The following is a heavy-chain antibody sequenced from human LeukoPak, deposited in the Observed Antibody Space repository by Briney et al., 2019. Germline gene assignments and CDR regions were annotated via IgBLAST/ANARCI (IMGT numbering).Heavy chain of an antibody. J-gene: IGHJ4*02. Sequence: GGSLRLSCAASGFTFNSYAMSWVRQAPGKGLEWVSGISGSGGSTYSADSVKGRFTISRDNSKNTLYLQMNSLRAEDTAVYYCAKPEDVVVPAAILFDYWGQGTLVTVSS. CDR2: ISGSGGST. D-gene: IGHD2-2*01. CDR1: GFTFNSYA. V-gene: IGHV3-23*01. CDR3: AKPEDVVVPAAILFDY.